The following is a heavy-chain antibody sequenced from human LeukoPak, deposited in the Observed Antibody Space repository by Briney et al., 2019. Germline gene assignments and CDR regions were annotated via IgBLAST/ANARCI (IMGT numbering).Heavy chain of an antibody. CDR2: IYYSGST. D-gene: IGHD1-1*01. Sequence: SETLSLTCTVSGGSISSSSYYWGWIRQPPGKGLEWIGSIYYSGSTYYNPSLKSRVTISVDTSKNQFSLKLSSVTAADTAVYYCARVQLERPAAWRRYYYYGMDVWGQGTTVTVSS. V-gene: IGHV4-39*01. CDR1: GGSISSSSYY. J-gene: IGHJ6*02. CDR3: ARVQLERPAAWRRYYYYGMDV.